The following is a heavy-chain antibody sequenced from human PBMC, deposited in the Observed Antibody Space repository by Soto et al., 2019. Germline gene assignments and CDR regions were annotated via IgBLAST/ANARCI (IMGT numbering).Heavy chain of an antibody. CDR3: ASDVYLEGDFDI. V-gene: IGHV1-18*01. D-gene: IGHD1-26*01. J-gene: IGHJ3*02. Sequence: QVQLVQSGAEVKKPGASVKFSCNSSGYTFTSYGISWVRQAPGQGLEWMGWISAYNGNTNYAQKLQGRVTMTTDQSTSTAYMELRSLRSDDTAVYYCASDVYLEGDFDIWGKGKMVTVSS. CDR2: ISAYNGNT. CDR1: GYTFTSYG.